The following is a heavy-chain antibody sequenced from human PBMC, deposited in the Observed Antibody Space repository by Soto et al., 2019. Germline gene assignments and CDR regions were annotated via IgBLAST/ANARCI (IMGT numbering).Heavy chain of an antibody. J-gene: IGHJ6*02. CDR1: GFSISSAW. CDR3: ARGTYYYYGMDV. V-gene: IGHV3-15*07. Sequence: PGGSLRLSCSASGFSISSAWMNWVRQAPGKGLEWVGRIKTKIEGETTHYAAPVNGRFTVSRDDSKNMLYLQMNSLKASDTAMYYCARGTYYYYGMDVWGQGTTVTVSS. CDR2: IKTKIEGETT. D-gene: IGHD1-7*01.